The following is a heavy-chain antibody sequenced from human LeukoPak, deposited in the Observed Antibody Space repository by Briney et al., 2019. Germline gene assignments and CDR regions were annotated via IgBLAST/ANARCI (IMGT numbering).Heavy chain of an antibody. J-gene: IGHJ4*02. CDR1: GGSVSDYY. Sequence: PSETLSLTCTVSGGSVSDYYWGWIRQSSGKALEWIGYIYYTETSYNPSLKSRVTISVDTSKNQFSLKLSSVTAADTAVYYCAKDSLQQQLAFDYWGQGTLVTVSS. CDR2: IYYTET. D-gene: IGHD6-13*01. V-gene: IGHV4-59*02. CDR3: AKDSLQQQLAFDY.